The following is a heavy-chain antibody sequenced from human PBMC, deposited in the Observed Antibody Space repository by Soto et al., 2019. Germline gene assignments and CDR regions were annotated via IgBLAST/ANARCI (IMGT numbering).Heavy chain of an antibody. V-gene: IGHV3-23*01. Sequence: GGSLRLSCAASGFTFSSYPMGWVRQAPGKGLEWVSVIRTTGVNTFYADSVKGRFTISRDNSKNTLFLQMNSLRAEDTAIYYCAKSRDGYNSGWGVWGQGTVVTVSS. D-gene: IGHD5-12*01. CDR2: IRTTGVNT. J-gene: IGHJ4*02. CDR3: AKSRDGYNSGWGV. CDR1: GFTFSSYP.